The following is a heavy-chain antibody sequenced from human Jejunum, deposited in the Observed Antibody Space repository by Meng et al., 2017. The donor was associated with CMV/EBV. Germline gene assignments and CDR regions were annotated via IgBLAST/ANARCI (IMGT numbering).Heavy chain of an antibody. J-gene: IGHJ2*01. CDR3: ARGRNKAYFDL. Sequence: AGSGFTFSSYAMDWVRQAPGKGLEWISHISSSGGTMYYADSVKGRFTISRDNAKNSLYLQMNSLSAEDTAVYYCARGRNKAYFDLWGRGTLVTVSS. V-gene: IGHV3-48*03. D-gene: IGHD1/OR15-1a*01. CDR2: ISSSGGTM. CDR1: GFTFSSYA.